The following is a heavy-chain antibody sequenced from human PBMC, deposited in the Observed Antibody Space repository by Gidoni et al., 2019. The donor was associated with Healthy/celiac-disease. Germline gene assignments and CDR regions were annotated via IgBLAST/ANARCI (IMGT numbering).Heavy chain of an antibody. CDR2: IKSKTDGGTT. CDR3: TTYLWEPSVGATNGVGFADY. V-gene: IGHV3-15*01. CDR1: GFTFSNAW. D-gene: IGHD1-26*01. Sequence: EVQLVESGGGLVKPGGSLRLSCAASGFTFSNAWMSWVRQAPGKGLEWVGRIKSKTDGGTTDYAAPVKGRFTISRDDSKNTLYLQMNSLKTEDTAVYYCTTYLWEPSVGATNGVGFADYWGQGTLVTVSS. J-gene: IGHJ4*02.